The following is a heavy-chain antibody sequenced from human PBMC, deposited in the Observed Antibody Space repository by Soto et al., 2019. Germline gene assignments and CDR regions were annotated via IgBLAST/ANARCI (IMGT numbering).Heavy chain of an antibody. CDR1: GGTFSSYA. Sequence: QVQLVQSGAEVKKPGSSVKVSCKASGGTFSSYAISWVRQAPGQGLEWMGGIIPIFGTANYAQKCQGRVTSNADESTSTAYMELSSLRSEDTDVYYCAGYSGSYYRGDYWGQGTLVTVSS. D-gene: IGHD1-26*01. J-gene: IGHJ4*02. V-gene: IGHV1-69*01. CDR2: IIPIFGTA. CDR3: AGYSGSYYRGDY.